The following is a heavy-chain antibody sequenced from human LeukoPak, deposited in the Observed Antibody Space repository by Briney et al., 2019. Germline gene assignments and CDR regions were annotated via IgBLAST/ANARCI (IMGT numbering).Heavy chain of an antibody. J-gene: IGHJ5*02. CDR3: ARQYSNNWYDDRGWFDP. V-gene: IGHV4-34*01. CDR2: INHSGST. Sequence: SETLSLTCGVYGGSFSGYYWSWIRQPPGRGLEWIGEINHSGSTNYNPSLKSRVTLSVDTSKKQFSLKLSSVTAADTAVYYCARQYSNNWYDDRGWFDPWGQGTLVTVSS. D-gene: IGHD6-13*01. CDR1: GGSFSGYY.